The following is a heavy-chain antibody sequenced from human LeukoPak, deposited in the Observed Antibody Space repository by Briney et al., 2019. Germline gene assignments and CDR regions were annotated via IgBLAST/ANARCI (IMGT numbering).Heavy chain of an antibody. D-gene: IGHD2-15*01. J-gene: IGHJ5*02. CDR2: INHSGST. CDR1: GGSFSGYY. V-gene: IGHV4-34*01. Sequence: SETLSLTCAVYGGSFSGYYWSWIRQPPGKGLEWIGEINHSGSTNYNPSLKSRVTISVDTSKNQFSLKLSSVTAADTAVYYCARLGGGTNWFDPWGQGTLVTVSS. CDR3: ARLGGGTNWFDP.